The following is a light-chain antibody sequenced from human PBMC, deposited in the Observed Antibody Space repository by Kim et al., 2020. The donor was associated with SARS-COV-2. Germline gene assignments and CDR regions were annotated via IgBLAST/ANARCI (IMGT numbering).Light chain of an antibody. V-gene: IGKV1-39*01. Sequence: DIHMTQSPSSLAASIGDRVAITCRASESIATYLNWYQQKPGRPPKLLIYGASSLQRGVPSRFSGSGSGTDFTLTISSLQPEDFATYFCQQTDATPHTFGRETELEI. J-gene: IGKJ2*01. CDR3: QQTDATPHT. CDR2: GAS. CDR1: ESIATY.